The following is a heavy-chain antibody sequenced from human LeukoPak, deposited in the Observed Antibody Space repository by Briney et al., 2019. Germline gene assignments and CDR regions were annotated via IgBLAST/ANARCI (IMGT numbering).Heavy chain of an antibody. J-gene: IGHJ4*02. CDR2: INSDGSST. Sequence: GGSLRLSCAASGFTFSSYWMHWVRQAPGKGLVWVSSINSDGSSTSYADSVKGRFTISRDNAKNTPYLQMNRLRDEDTAVYYCARSGMLDYWGQGTLVTVSS. V-gene: IGHV3-74*01. CDR3: ARSGMLDY. CDR1: GFTFSSYW. D-gene: IGHD1-26*01.